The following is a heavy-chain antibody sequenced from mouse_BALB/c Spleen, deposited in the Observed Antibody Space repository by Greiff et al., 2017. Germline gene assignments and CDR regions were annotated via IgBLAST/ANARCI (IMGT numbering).Heavy chain of an antibody. V-gene: IGHV1-14*01. D-gene: IGHD2-14*01. CDR1: GYTFTSYV. CDR3: ARGPYYRYDERYAMDY. CDR2: INPYNDGT. Sequence: VQLQQSGPELVKPGASVKMSCKASGYTFTSYVMHWVKQKPGQGLEWIGYINPYNDGTKYNEKFKGKATLTSDKSSSTAYMELSSLTSEDSAVYYCARGPYYRYDERYAMDYWGQGTSVTVSS. J-gene: IGHJ4*01.